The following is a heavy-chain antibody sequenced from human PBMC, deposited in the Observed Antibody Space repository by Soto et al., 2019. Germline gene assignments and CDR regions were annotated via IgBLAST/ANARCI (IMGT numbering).Heavy chain of an antibody. CDR3: ATHSYYYDSSGYYYDY. CDR1: GFTFTGHY. Sequence: ASVKVSCKASGFTFTGHYIHWVRQAPGQGLEWMGWINPNSGGTNYAQKFQGRVTMTRDTSISTAYMELSRLRSDDTAVYYCATHSYYYDSSGYYYDYWGHGTLVTVSS. J-gene: IGHJ4*01. CDR2: INPNSGGT. D-gene: IGHD3-22*01. V-gene: IGHV1-2*02.